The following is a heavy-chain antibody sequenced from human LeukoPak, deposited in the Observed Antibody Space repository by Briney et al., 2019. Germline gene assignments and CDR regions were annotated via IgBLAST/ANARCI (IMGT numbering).Heavy chain of an antibody. D-gene: IGHD2-15*01. V-gene: IGHV1-69*06. J-gene: IGHJ4*02. CDR1: GYTFTSYG. CDR2: IIPIFGTA. Sequence: ASVKVSCKASGYTFTSYGISWVRQAPGQGLEWMGGIIPIFGTANYAQKFQGRVTITADKSTSTAYMELSSLRSEDTAVYYCAASSGGDYFDYWGQGTLVTVSS. CDR3: AASSGGDYFDY.